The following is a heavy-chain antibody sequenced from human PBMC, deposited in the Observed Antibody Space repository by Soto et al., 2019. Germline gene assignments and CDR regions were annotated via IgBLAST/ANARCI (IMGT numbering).Heavy chain of an antibody. D-gene: IGHD6-13*01. V-gene: IGHV3-30*18. CDR3: AKDVSQYSSSWAWYFDY. CDR2: ISYDGSNK. Sequence: GGCLRLSCAVSEFTFSNYGMRWVRQAPGKGLEWVSVISYDGSNKYYADSVKGRFTISRDNSKNTLYLQMNSLRAEDTAVYCCAKDVSQYSSSWAWYFDYWGQRT. CDR1: EFTFSNYG. J-gene: IGHJ4*02.